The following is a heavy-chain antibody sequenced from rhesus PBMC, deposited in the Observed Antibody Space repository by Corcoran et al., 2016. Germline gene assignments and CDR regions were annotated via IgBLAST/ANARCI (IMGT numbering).Heavy chain of an antibody. D-gene: IGHD3-9*01. CDR3: ARAGEDDYGYYPFDY. V-gene: IGHV4-173*01. Sequence: QLQLQESGPGLVKPSETLSLTCAVSGGSISSNYWSWIRQPPGKGLEWIGRIPGSGGSTHFNPALKSRVTISTDTSKNPFSLKLSSVTAADTAVYYCARAGEDDYGYYPFDYWGQGVLVTVSS. CDR2: IPGSGGST. CDR1: GGSISSNY. J-gene: IGHJ4*01.